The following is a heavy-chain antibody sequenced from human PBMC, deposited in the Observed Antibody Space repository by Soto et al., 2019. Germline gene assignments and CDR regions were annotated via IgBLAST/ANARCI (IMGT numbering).Heavy chain of an antibody. V-gene: IGHV1-18*01. D-gene: IGHD3-22*01. CDR3: ARNGGLGLPEDYYDSSADAFDI. J-gene: IGHJ3*02. CDR2: ISAYNGNT. CDR1: GYTFTSYG. Sequence: QVQLVQSGAEVKKPGASVKVSCKASGYTFTSYGISWVRQAPGQGLEWMGWISAYNGNTNYAQKLQGRVTMTTDTSTSTAYMELRSLRSDDTAVYYCARNGGLGLPEDYYDSSADAFDIWGQGTMVTVSS.